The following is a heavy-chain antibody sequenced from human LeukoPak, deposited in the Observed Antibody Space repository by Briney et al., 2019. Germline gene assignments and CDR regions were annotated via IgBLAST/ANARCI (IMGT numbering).Heavy chain of an antibody. CDR1: GFTFSSDY. D-gene: IGHD5-18*01. CDR2: LYSGGST. CDR3: ARYHTALNY. J-gene: IGHJ4*02. V-gene: IGHV3-53*01. Sequence: QPGGSLRLSCVASGFTFSSDYMTWVRQAPGKGLEWVSVLYSGGSTYYADSVKGRFTISRDNSKNTLYLQMNNLRVEDTAVYYCARYHTALNYWGQGTLVTASS.